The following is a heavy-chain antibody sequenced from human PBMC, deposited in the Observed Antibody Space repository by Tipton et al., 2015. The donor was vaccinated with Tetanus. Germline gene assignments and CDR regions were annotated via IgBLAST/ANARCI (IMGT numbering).Heavy chain of an antibody. CDR2: IHPSGSV. J-gene: IGHJ4*02. CDR3: ARGRDQYKSGNY. Sequence: AVYGGSFSGYYCTWIRQSPGKGLEWIGEIHPSGSVNYNPSLKSRVTILLGTSENQFSLKLSSVTGADTAVYYCARGRDQYKSGNYWGQGTLVTVSS. D-gene: IGHD5-24*01. V-gene: IGHV4-34*01. CDR1: GGSFSGYY.